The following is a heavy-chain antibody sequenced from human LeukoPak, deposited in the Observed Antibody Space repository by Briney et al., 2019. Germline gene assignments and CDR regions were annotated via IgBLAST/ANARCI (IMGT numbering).Heavy chain of an antibody. CDR3: ASNYGSGSYHYFDY. CDR1: GGSISSGDYY. J-gene: IGHJ4*02. V-gene: IGHV4-30-4*01. CDR2: IYYSGST. D-gene: IGHD3-10*01. Sequence: SQTLSLTCTVSGGSISSGDYYWSWIRQPPGKGLEWVGYIYYSGSTYYNPSLKSRVTMSVDTSKNQFSLKMSSVTAADTAVYYCASNYGSGSYHYFDYWGQGTLVTVSS.